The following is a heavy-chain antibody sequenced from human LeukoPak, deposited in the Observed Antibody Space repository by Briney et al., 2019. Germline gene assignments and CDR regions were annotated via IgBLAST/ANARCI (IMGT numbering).Heavy chain of an antibody. CDR2: IYYSGST. Sequence: SETLSLTCTVSGGSISSYYWSWIRQPPGKGQEWIGYIYYSGSTNYNPSLKSRVTISVDTSKNQFSLKLSSVTAADTAVYYCASTLEGATTWFDPWGQGTLVTVSS. J-gene: IGHJ5*02. CDR3: ASTLEGATTWFDP. V-gene: IGHV4-59*01. CDR1: GGSISSYY. D-gene: IGHD1-26*01.